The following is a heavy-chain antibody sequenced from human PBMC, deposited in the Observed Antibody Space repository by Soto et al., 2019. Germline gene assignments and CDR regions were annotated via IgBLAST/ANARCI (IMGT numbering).Heavy chain of an antibody. CDR2: IIPIFGTA. J-gene: IGHJ4*02. CDR1: GGTFSSYS. Sequence: QVQLVQSGAEVKKPGSSVKVSCKASGGTFSSYSINWVRQAPGQGLEWMGEIIPIFGTANYAQKFQGRVTITADESTSTAYMELTSLRSEDTAVYYGARDGGRHSGGIDYWGQGTLVTVSS. CDR3: ARDGGRHSGGIDY. V-gene: IGHV1-69*01. D-gene: IGHD1-26*01.